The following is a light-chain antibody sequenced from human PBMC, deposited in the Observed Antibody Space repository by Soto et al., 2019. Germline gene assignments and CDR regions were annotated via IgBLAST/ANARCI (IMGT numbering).Light chain of an antibody. CDR3: QQSYSTPPYT. J-gene: IGKJ2*01. V-gene: IGKV1-39*01. CDR1: QSISSY. CDR2: AAS. Sequence: DIQMTQSPSSLSASVGDRVPITCRASQSISSYLNWYQQKPGKAPKLLIYAASSLQSGVPSRFSGSRSWTDFTLTISSLQPEDFATYYCQQSYSTPPYTFGQGTKLEIK.